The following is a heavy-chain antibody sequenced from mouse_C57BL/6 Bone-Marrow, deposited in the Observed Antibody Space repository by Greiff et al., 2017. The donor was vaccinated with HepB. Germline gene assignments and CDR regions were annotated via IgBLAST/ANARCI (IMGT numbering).Heavy chain of an antibody. J-gene: IGHJ1*03. V-gene: IGHV14-4*01. CDR3: TTGYDAYWYFDV. D-gene: IGHD2-3*01. CDR1: GFNIKDDY. Sequence: VQLKQSGAELVRPGASVKLSCTASGFNIKDDYMHWVKQRPEQGLEWIGWIDPENGDTEYASKFQGKATITADTSSNTAYLQLSSLTSEDTAVYYCTTGYDAYWYFDVWGTGTTVTVSS. CDR2: IDPENGDT.